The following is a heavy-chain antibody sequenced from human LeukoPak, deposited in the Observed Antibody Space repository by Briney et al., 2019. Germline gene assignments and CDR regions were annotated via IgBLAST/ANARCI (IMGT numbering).Heavy chain of an antibody. J-gene: IGHJ4*02. V-gene: IGHV4-59*01. CDR3: ARGKVQGLIFDY. CDR2: IYYSGST. Sequence: SETLSLTCTVSGGSISSYYWSWIRQPPGKGLEWIGYIYYSGSTNYNPSLKSRVTISVDTSKNQFSLKLSSVTAADTAVYYCARGKVQGLIFDYWGQGTLVTVSS. CDR1: GGSISSYY. D-gene: IGHD3-10*01.